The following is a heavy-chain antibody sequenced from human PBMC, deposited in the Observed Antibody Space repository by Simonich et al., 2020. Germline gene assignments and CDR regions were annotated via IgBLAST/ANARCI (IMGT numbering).Heavy chain of an antibody. J-gene: IGHJ4*02. V-gene: IGHV1-2*02. CDR3: ASSKRGYNWNDFDY. CDR1: GYTFTGYY. D-gene: IGHD1-1*01. CDR2: INPNRGGT. Sequence: QVQLVQSGAEVKKPGASVKVSCKASGYTFTGYYMHWVRQAPGQGLEWRGWINPNRGGTNHAQKFQGRVTMTRDTSISTAYMELSRLRSDDTAVYYCASSKRGYNWNDFDYWGQGTLVTVSS.